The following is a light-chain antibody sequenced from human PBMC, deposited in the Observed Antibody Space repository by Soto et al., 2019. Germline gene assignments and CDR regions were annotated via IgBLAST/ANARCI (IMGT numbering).Light chain of an antibody. J-gene: IGKJ5*01. V-gene: IGKV3-11*01. CDR3: KQRSNWPIT. CDR2: GAS. Sequence: EIVMTQSPATLSVSPGDGATLSCRASQSVDSNLAWYQQKPGQTPRLLIYGASNRATGIPARFSGSGSGTDITLTISSLEPEDFAVYYCKQRSNWPITFGQGTRWRL. CDR1: QSVDSN.